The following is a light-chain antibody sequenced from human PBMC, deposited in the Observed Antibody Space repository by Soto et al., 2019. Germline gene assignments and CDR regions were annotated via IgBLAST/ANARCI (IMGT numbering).Light chain of an antibody. CDR1: QSVTKS. CDR2: GAS. J-gene: IGKJ1*01. V-gene: IGKV3-20*01. Sequence: EIVLTQSPGTLSLSPGERATLSCRASQSVTKSLAWYQQKPGQAPRLLIYGASSRATGIPDRVSGSGSGTDFTLNISRLEPEDFAVYYCQQYGGSPRTFGKGPKV. CDR3: QQYGGSPRT.